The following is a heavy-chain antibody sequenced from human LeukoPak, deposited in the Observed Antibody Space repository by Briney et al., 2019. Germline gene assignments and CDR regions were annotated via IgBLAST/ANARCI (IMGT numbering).Heavy chain of an antibody. CDR2: IYPGDSDT. Sequence: GESPKISCKGSGYSFTSYWIGWVRQMPGKGVEWMGIIYPGDSDTRYSPSFQGQVTISADESISTAYLQWSSLKASDTAMYYCARRGGGYSGYDWHNWFDPWGQGTLSPSPQ. CDR3: ARRGGGYSGYDWHNWFDP. J-gene: IGHJ5*02. D-gene: IGHD5-12*01. V-gene: IGHV5-51*01. CDR1: GYSFTSYW.